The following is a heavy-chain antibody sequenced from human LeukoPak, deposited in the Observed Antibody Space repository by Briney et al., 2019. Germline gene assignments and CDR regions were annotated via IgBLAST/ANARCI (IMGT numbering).Heavy chain of an antibody. CDR3: ARNLYYYDSSGYYYELMYYFDY. J-gene: IGHJ4*02. CDR2: INPNSGGT. CDR1: GYTFTSNY. D-gene: IGHD3-22*01. V-gene: IGHV1-2*02. Sequence: ASVKVSCKAFGYTFTSNYMHWVRQAPGQGLEWMGWINPNSGGTNYAQKFQGRVTMTRDTSISTAYMELSRLRSDDTAVYYCARNLYYYDSSGYYYELMYYFDYWGQGTLVPSPQ.